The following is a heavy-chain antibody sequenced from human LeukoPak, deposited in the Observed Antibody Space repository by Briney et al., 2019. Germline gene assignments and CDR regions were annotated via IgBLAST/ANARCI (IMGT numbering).Heavy chain of an antibody. D-gene: IGHD3-10*01. CDR1: GYTFTVYY. CDR2: INPKSGGT. V-gene: IGHV1-2*02. J-gene: IGHJ4*02. Sequence: ASVTVSCTASGYTFTVYYMHWVGQAPGQGREWMGWINPKSGGTNYAQKFQGRVTMTTDTSISTPYMELSRLRSDDTAVYSCARSRTGSGFLFDYWGQGTLVTVS. CDR3: ARSRTGSGFLFDY.